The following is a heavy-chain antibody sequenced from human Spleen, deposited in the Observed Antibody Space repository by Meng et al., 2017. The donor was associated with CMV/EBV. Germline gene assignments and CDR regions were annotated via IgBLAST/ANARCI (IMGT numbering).Heavy chain of an antibody. J-gene: IGHJ6*02. V-gene: IGHV4-34*01. CDR1: SGSSNTYY. CDR2: INHDGST. D-gene: IGHD3/OR15-3a*01. CDR3: ARNFWTRRPPTQFYYGVDV. Sequence: GSLRLSCAMYSGSSNTYYWSWIRQPPGKGLEWIGEINHDGSTNYIPSLKSRVTISVDRSTNHLFLKLNSVTVADTAVYYCARNFWTRRPPTQFYYGVDVWGQGTTVTVSS.